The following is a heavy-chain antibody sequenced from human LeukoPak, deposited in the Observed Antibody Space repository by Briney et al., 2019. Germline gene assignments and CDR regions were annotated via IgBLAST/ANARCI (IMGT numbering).Heavy chain of an antibody. D-gene: IGHD3-22*01. J-gene: IGHJ4*02. Sequence: PGGSLRLSCAASGFTFSIYGMHWVRQAPGRGLEWVAFIRSDGSNKYYADSVKGRFTISRDNSKNTLYLQMNSLRPEDTAVYYCAKVITMIVVVMGTYDYWGQGTLVTVSS. V-gene: IGHV3-30*02. CDR3: AKVITMIVVVMGTYDY. CDR1: GFTFSIYG. CDR2: IRSDGSNK.